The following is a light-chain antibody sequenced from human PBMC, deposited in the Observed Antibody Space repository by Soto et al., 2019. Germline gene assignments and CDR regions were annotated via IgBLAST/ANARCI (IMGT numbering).Light chain of an antibody. Sequence: QSVLTQPASVSGSPGQSITISCTGTNSDIGNYNIVSWYQQHPDKAPKLIIYEVTKRPSGVSNRFSGSKSGNTASLTISGLQAEDEGDYHCCSYAGSDVFVLGTVTKVTV. J-gene: IGLJ1*01. CDR3: CSYAGSDVFV. V-gene: IGLV2-23*02. CDR1: NSDIGNYNI. CDR2: EVT.